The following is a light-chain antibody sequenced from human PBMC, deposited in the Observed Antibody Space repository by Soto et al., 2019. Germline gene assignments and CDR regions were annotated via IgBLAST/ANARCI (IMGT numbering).Light chain of an antibody. Sequence: DIQMTQSPSSLSASVGDRVTITCRARQDISNSLAWYQQKPGKVPKVLIYAASILQSGVPARFSGSGSGTDFTLTISSQQPEDVATYYCQKYNSAPLTFGGGTKVEI. J-gene: IGKJ4*01. CDR3: QKYNSAPLT. CDR2: AAS. V-gene: IGKV1-27*01. CDR1: QDISNS.